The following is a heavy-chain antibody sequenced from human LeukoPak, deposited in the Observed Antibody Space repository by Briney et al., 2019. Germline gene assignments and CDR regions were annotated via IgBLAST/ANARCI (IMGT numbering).Heavy chain of an antibody. CDR3: ARDLAYSSDY. J-gene: IGHJ4*02. CDR2: IDGDGSGT. V-gene: IGHV3-74*01. D-gene: IGHD5-18*01. CDR1: GFTFSNYW. Sequence: GGSLRLSCAASGFTFSNYWMHWVRQAPGKGLVWVSRIDGDGSGTTYADSVKGRFTISRDNAKNTLFLQMNNLRAEDTAVYYCARDLAYSSDYWGQGTLVTVSS.